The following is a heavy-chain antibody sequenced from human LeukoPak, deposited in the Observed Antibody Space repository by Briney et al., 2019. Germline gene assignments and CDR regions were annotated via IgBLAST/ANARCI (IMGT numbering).Heavy chain of an antibody. J-gene: IGHJ4*02. D-gene: IGHD3-10*01. CDR2: ISDGGGSK. CDR1: GITLSNYG. Sequence: PGGSLRLSCAVSGITLSNYGMSWFRQAPGKGLEWVEGISDGGGSKNYADSVKGRFTISRDNPKNTLYLQMNSLRAEDTAVYFCAKRGVVIRAVIIVGFHKEAYYFDYWGQGTLVTVSS. CDR3: AKRGVVIRAVIIVGFHKEAYYFDY. V-gene: IGHV3-23*01.